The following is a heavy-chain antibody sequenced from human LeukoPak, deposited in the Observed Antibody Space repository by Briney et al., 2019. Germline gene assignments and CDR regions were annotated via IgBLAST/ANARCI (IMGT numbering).Heavy chain of an antibody. J-gene: IGHJ6*02. Sequence: GGSLRLSCAASGFTFTSYAMSWVRQAPAQGLQWVSAISGSGGSTYYADSVKGRFTISRDNSKNTLYLQMNSLRAEDTAVYYCAKALAARPYYYYGMDVWGQGTTVTVSS. CDR3: AKALAARPYYYYGMDV. V-gene: IGHV3-23*01. CDR2: ISGSGGST. D-gene: IGHD6-6*01. CDR1: GFTFTSYA.